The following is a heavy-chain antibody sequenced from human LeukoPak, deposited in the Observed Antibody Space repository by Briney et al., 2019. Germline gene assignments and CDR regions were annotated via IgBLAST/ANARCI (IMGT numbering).Heavy chain of an antibody. Sequence: ASVKVSCKASGYTFTNFDINWVRQATGQGLEWMGWMNPNAGNAGYAQKFQDRVTITWDASISTAYMDLSSLRSEDTAVYYCARVGYSNSYDYWGQGTLVTVSS. CDR3: ARVGYSNSYDY. D-gene: IGHD4-11*01. J-gene: IGHJ4*02. CDR2: MNPNAGNA. CDR1: GYTFTNFD. V-gene: IGHV1-8*03.